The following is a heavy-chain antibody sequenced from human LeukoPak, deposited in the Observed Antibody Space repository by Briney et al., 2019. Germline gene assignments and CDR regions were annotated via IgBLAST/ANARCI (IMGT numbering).Heavy chain of an antibody. V-gene: IGHV5-51*01. CDR1: GYSFTSYW. Sequence: PGESLKISCKGSGYSFTSYWIGWVLQMPGEGLEWMGIIYPGDSDTRYSPSFQGQVTISADKSIGTAYLQWSSLKASDTAMYYCARHGYSSSWYTNWSYYYYMDVWGKGTTVTVSS. J-gene: IGHJ6*03. CDR2: IYPGDSDT. D-gene: IGHD6-13*01. CDR3: ARHGYSSSWYTNWSYYYYMDV.